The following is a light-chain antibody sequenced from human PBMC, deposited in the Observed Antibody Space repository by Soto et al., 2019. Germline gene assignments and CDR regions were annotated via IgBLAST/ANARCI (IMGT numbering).Light chain of an antibody. CDR2: EVS. Sequence: ALTQAASVSGSPRQSITISCTGTSSDIGGSDYVSWYQKHPGKAPKVIIYEVSDRPSGVSDRFSGSKSGNTASLTISGLQAEDEADYYCSSYVTSGTLVFGGGTKLTVL. V-gene: IGLV2-14*01. CDR3: SSYVTSGTLV. J-gene: IGLJ3*02. CDR1: SSDIGGSDY.